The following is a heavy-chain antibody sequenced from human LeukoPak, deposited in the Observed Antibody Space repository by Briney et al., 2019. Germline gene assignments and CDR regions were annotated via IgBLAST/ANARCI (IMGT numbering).Heavy chain of an antibody. V-gene: IGHV3-48*02. CDR3: ARGLFDWLKSPFDY. CDR1: GFTFSSYS. CDR2: ISSDSSTI. D-gene: IGHD3-9*01. Sequence: PGGSLRLSCAASGFTFSSYSMNWVRQAQGKGLEWVSFISSDSSTIYYADSVKGRLTISRDHAKNSLYLQMNSLRDEDTAVYYCARGLFDWLKSPFDYWGQGTLVTVSS. J-gene: IGHJ4*02.